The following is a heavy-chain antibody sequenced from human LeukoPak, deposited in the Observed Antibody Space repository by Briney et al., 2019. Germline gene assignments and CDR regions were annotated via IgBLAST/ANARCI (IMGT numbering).Heavy chain of an antibody. CDR1: GFTFSNYA. Sequence: PGGSLRLSCAASGFTFSNYAMSWVRQAPGKGLEWVSVISDSGGSTYYADSVKGRFTISRDNSKNTLYLQMNSLRAEDTAVYYCAKDQAYGSGSYSDFDYWGQGTLVTVSS. D-gene: IGHD3-10*01. V-gene: IGHV3-23*01. CDR2: ISDSGGST. J-gene: IGHJ4*02. CDR3: AKDQAYGSGSYSDFDY.